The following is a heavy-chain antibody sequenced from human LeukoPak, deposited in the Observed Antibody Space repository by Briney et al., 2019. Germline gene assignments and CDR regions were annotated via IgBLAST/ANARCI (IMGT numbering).Heavy chain of an antibody. CDR1: GGSISSGGYY. CDR3: ARAVYSSSPRYWYFDL. D-gene: IGHD6-13*01. CDR2: IYYSGST. Sequence: SETLSLTCTVSGGSISSGGYYWSWIRQHPGKGLEWIGYIYYSGSTYYNPSLKSRVTISVDTSKNQFPLKLSSVTAADTAVYYCARAVYSSSPRYWYFDLWGRGTLVTVSS. V-gene: IGHV4-31*03. J-gene: IGHJ2*01.